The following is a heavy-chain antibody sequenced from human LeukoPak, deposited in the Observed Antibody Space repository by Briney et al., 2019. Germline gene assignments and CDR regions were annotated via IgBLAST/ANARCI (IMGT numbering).Heavy chain of an antibody. D-gene: IGHD2-2*01. J-gene: IGHJ4*02. CDR3: ATVKPAAPAFDY. CDR1: GYTLTELS. Sequence: ASVRVSCKVSGYTLTELSMHWVRQAPGKGLEWMGGFDPEDGETIYAQKFQGRVTMTEDTSTDTAYMELSSLRSEDTAVYYCATVKPAAPAFDYWGQGTLVTVSS. CDR2: FDPEDGET. V-gene: IGHV1-24*01.